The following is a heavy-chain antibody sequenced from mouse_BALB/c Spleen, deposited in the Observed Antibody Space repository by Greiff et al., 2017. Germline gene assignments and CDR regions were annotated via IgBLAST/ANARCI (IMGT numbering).Heavy chain of an antibody. J-gene: IGHJ4*01. Sequence: QLVESGPGLVAPSQSLSITCTVSGFSLSRYSVHWVRQPPGKGLEWLGMIWGGGSTDYNSALKSRLSISKDNSKSQVFLKMNSLQTDDTAMYYCARKGLEAGSSAYAMDYWGQGTSVTVSS. D-gene: IGHD1-1*01. CDR1: GFSLSRYS. CDR3: ARKGLEAGSSAYAMDY. CDR2: IWGGGST. V-gene: IGHV2-6-4*01.